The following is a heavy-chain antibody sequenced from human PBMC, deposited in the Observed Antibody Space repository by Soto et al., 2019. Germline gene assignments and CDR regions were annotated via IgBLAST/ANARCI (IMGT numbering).Heavy chain of an antibody. CDR1: GFSLSTSGVG. D-gene: IGHD2-2*01. CDR3: AHRRGYCISTSCYSEFDY. CDR2: IYWDDDK. Sequence: QITLKESGPTLVKPTQTLTLTCTFSGFSLSTSGVGVGWIRQPPGKALEWLALIYWDDDKRYSPSLKSRLTITKDXXKXQXXLTMTNMDPVDTATYYCAHRRGYCISTSCYSEFDYWGQGTLVTVSS. V-gene: IGHV2-5*02. J-gene: IGHJ4*02.